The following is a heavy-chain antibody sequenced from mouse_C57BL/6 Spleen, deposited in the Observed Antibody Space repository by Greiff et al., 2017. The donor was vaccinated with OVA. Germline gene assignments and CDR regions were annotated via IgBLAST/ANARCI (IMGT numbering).Heavy chain of an antibody. CDR3: TRTFITSGYFDV. D-gene: IGHD1-1*01. Sequence: EVMLVESGEGLVKPGGSLKLSCAASGFTFSSYAMSRVRQTPEKRLEWVAYISSGGDYIYYADTVKGRFTISRDNARNTLYLQMSSLKSEDTAMYYCTRTFITSGYFDVWGTGTTVTVSS. CDR2: ISSGGDYI. V-gene: IGHV5-9-1*02. CDR1: GFTFSSYA. J-gene: IGHJ1*03.